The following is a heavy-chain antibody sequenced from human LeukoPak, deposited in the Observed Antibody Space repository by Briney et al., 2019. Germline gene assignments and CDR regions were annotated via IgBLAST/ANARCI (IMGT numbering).Heavy chain of an antibody. CDR1: GFTFSSYA. CDR3: ARSYSSSLIAFDI. D-gene: IGHD6-6*01. V-gene: IGHV3-64*01. J-gene: IGHJ3*02. Sequence: PGGSLRLSCAASGFTFSSYAMHWVRQSPGKGLEYVSAISSNGGSTYYANSVKGRFSISRDNSKITLYVLMGSLRAEDMAVYYCARSYSSSLIAFDIWGQGTMVSVSS. CDR2: ISSNGGST.